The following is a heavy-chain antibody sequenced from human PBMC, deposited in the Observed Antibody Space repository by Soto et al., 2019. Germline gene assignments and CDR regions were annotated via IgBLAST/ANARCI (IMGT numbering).Heavy chain of an antibody. V-gene: IGHV3-23*01. CDR3: AKVAIRYCSGGSCYPTG. J-gene: IGHJ4*02. Sequence: EVQLLESGGGLVQPGGSLRLSCAASGFTFSSYAMSWVRQAPGKGLEWVSAISGSGGSTYYADSVKARFTISRDNSKNTLYLQMNSLRAEDTAVYYCAKVAIRYCSGGSCYPTGWGQGTLVTVSS. CDR2: ISGSGGST. CDR1: GFTFSSYA. D-gene: IGHD2-15*01.